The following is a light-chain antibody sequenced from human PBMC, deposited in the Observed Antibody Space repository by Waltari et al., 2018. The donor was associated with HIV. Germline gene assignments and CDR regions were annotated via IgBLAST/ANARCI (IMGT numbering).Light chain of an antibody. CDR3: QAWGSTTSGV. J-gene: IGLJ2*01. Sequence: SYEVTQPPSVAVSPGQTASITCSGYELGDKYTCWYQQKPGQSPLLVIYQDNKRPSWIPERFSGSSSGHTATLTISGTLPVDEADYYCQAWGSTTSGVVGRGTKLTVL. V-gene: IGLV3-1*01. CDR1: ELGDKY. CDR2: QDN.